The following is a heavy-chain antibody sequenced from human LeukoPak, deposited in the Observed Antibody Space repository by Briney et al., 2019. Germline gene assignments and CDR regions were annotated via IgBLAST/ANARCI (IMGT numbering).Heavy chain of an antibody. D-gene: IGHD4/OR15-4a*01. CDR2: INSDGSMT. V-gene: IGHV3-74*01. Sequence: GDSLRLSCAASGFTFSSYWMHWVRQVPGKGLVWVSRINSDGSMTNYADSVKGRFTISRDNAKNTLFLQMNSLRAEDTAVYYCASDMTLGFWGQGTLVTVSS. CDR1: GFTFSSYW. J-gene: IGHJ4*02. CDR3: ASDMTLGF.